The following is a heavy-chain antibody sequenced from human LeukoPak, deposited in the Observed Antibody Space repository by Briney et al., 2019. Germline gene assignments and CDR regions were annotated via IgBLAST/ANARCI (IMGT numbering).Heavy chain of an antibody. J-gene: IGHJ4*02. D-gene: IGHD3-16*01. V-gene: IGHV4-34*01. Sequence: SETLSLTCAAYGGSFSGYYWRWIRQPPGKGLEWIGEINHSGSTNYNPSLKSRVTISVDTSKNQFSLKLSSVTAADTAVYYCARGDYVWGSSFDYWGQGTLVTVSS. CDR3: ARGDYVWGSSFDY. CDR1: GGSFSGYY. CDR2: INHSGST.